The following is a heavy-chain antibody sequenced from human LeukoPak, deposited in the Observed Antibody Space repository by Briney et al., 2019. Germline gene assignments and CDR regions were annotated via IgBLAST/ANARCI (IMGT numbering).Heavy chain of an antibody. Sequence: EASVKVSCKVSGYTLTELSVHWVRQAPGKGLEWMGGFDPEDGETIYAQKFQGRVTMTEDTSTDTAYMELSSLRSEDTAVYYCATYSSKQWFYWGQGTLVTVSS. CDR1: GYTLTELS. D-gene: IGHD6-19*01. CDR3: ATYSSKQWFY. V-gene: IGHV1-24*01. J-gene: IGHJ4*02. CDR2: FDPEDGET.